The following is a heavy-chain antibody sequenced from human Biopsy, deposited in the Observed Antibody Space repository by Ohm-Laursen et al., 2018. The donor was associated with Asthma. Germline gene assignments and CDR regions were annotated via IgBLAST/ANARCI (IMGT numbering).Heavy chain of an antibody. CDR2: IARDGINS. CDR3: ARAGESDLVGGLDV. J-gene: IGHJ6*02. D-gene: IGHD2-21*01. Sequence: SLRLSCAASGFTFSTYGMHWVRQAPGKGLEWVAFIARDGINSYYADSVKGRFTISRDNSRNTLYLQKNSLRADDTAVYYCARAGESDLVGGLDVWGQGTTVIVS. CDR1: GFTFSTYG. V-gene: IGHV3-30*03.